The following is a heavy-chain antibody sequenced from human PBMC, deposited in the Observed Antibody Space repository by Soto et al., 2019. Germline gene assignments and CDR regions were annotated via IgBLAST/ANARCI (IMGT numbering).Heavy chain of an antibody. V-gene: IGHV3-23*01. CDR1: GFTFSSYA. CDR3: AKSRIQGWTQGLYDH. CDR2: ISESDDST. J-gene: IGHJ4*02. D-gene: IGHD5-18*01. Sequence: PGGSLRLSCAASGFTFSSYAMSWVRQAPGKGLEWVSSISESDDSTSYAESVRGRFTISRDDSKNTLYLQMNSLRAEDTAVYSCAKSRIQGWTQGLYDHWGQGTLVTVSS.